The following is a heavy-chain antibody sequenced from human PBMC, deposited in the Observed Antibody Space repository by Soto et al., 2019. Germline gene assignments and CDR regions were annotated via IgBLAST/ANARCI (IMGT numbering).Heavy chain of an antibody. Sequence: QVQLQESGPGLVKPSETLSLTCTVSGGSISSYYWSWIRQPPGKGLEWIGYIYYSGSTNYNPSPKSRVTISVDTSKNQFSPKLSSVSAADTAIYYCARHYTSSWFHHGGQGTLVTVSS. V-gene: IGHV4-59*08. J-gene: IGHJ5*02. CDR2: IYYSGST. D-gene: IGHD3-16*01. CDR3: ARHYTSSWFHH. CDR1: GGSISSYY.